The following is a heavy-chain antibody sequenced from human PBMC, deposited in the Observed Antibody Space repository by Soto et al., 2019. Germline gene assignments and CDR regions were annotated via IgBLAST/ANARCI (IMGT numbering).Heavy chain of an antibody. CDR1: GFPFGNSG. CDR3: TREVQGDH. Sequence: GSLRLSCTASGFPFGNSGMSWVHQAPGKGLEWVGFVRIRTYGGTTEYAASVKGRFTISRDDSKSIAYLQMNSLKIEDTGVYYCTREVQGDHWGQGTLVTVSS. CDR2: VRIRTYGGTT. J-gene: IGHJ4*02. D-gene: IGHD1-1*01. V-gene: IGHV3-49*04.